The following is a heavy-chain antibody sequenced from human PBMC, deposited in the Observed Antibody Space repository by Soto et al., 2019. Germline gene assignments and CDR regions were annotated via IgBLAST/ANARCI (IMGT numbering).Heavy chain of an antibody. Sequence: PSETRSRSCTVSGGSISSYCWSWSRQPPGKGRVWIGYIYYSGSTNYNPSLKSRVTISVDKSKNQFSLKLSSVTAADTAVYYCARGSPEGSRSYYDSSGYYGYWGQGTLVTVSS. CDR2: IYYSGST. D-gene: IGHD3-22*01. J-gene: IGHJ4*02. V-gene: IGHV4-59*01. CDR1: GGSISSYC. CDR3: ARGSPEGSRSYYDSSGYYGY.